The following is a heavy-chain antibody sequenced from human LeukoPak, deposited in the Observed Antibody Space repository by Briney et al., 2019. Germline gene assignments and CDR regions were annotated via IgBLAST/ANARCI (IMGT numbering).Heavy chain of an antibody. Sequence: PGGPLRLSCAASGFTFSSYAMHWVRQAPGKGLEWVAVISYDGSNKYYADSVKGRFTISRDNSKNTLYLQMNSLRAEDTAVYYCARDRGVYIAARYFDYWGQGTLVTVSS. CDR3: ARDRGVYIAARYFDY. V-gene: IGHV3-30-3*01. J-gene: IGHJ4*02. D-gene: IGHD6-6*01. CDR1: GFTFSSYA. CDR2: ISYDGSNK.